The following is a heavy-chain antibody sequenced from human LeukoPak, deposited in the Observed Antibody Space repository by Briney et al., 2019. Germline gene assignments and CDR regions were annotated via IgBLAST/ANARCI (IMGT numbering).Heavy chain of an antibody. CDR3: AREGPYYFDY. V-gene: IGHV3-30-3*01. Sequence: GGSLRLSCAASGFTFSTYPMHWVRQAPGKGLEWVAVISYDGGNKYYAEAVKGRFTISRDNSKNTLYLQMNSLRAEDTAVYYCAREGPYYFDYWGQGTLVTVSS. CDR2: ISYDGGNK. CDR1: GFTFSTYP. J-gene: IGHJ4*02.